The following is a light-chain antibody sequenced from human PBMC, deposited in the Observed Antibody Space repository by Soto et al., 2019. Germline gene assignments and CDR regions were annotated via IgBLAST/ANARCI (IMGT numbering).Light chain of an antibody. J-gene: IGKJ4*01. Sequence: EIVMTQSPATLSVSPGERATLSCRASQSVGRNLAWYQQKPGQAPRLLIYGASTRATGIPARFSGSGSGTEFTLTISSLKSEDFAIYSCQQYNHWPPLTFGGGTKVEIK. CDR1: QSVGRN. CDR3: QQYNHWPPLT. CDR2: GAS. V-gene: IGKV3-15*01.